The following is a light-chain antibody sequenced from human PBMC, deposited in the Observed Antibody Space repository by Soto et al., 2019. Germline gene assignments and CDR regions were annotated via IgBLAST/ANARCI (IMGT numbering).Light chain of an antibody. CDR3: QQRCNWPPVT. J-gene: IGKJ4*01. Sequence: DIQLTQSPSFLSASLGDRVTITCRASQGIGSYLAWYQQKPGKAPRLLIYAASTLQSGVPSRFSGSGSDTEFTLTISSLQPEDFAVYYCQQRCNWPPVTFGGGTKVEIK. CDR1: QGIGSY. V-gene: IGKV1-9*01. CDR2: AAS.